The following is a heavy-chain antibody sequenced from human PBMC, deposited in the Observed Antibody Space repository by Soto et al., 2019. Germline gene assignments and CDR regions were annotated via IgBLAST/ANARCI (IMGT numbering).Heavy chain of an antibody. CDR3: ARDRAVAGTDSGLYYYYYMDV. D-gene: IGHD6-19*01. Sequence: TGGSLRLSCAASGFTFSSYAMHWVRQAPGKGLEYVSAISSNGGSTYYANSVKGRFTISRDNSKNTLYLQMGSLRAEDMAVYYCARDRAVAGTDSGLYYYYYMDVWGKGTTVTVSS. CDR2: ISSNGGST. J-gene: IGHJ6*03. V-gene: IGHV3-64*01. CDR1: GFTFSSYA.